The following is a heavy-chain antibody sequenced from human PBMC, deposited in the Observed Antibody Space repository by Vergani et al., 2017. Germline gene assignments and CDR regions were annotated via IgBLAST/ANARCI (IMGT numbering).Heavy chain of an antibody. J-gene: IGHJ4*01. Sequence: EVHLLESGGGLVQSGGSLRLSCAASGFTFSNSAVSWVRQAPGRGLAWVSSISCPGLTTYYADSGKGRFSISRDKSKNTVFLQMHSLRAEDTAIYYCVKEKIDLGSYFFDSWGHGSLVTVSS. V-gene: IGHV3-23*01. CDR1: GFTFSNSA. CDR3: VKEKIDLGSYFFDS. CDR2: ISCPGLTT. D-gene: IGHD2/OR15-2a*01.